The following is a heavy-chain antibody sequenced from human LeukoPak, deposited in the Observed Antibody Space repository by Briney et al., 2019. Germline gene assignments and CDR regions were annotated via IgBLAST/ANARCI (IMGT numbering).Heavy chain of an antibody. D-gene: IGHD3-10*01. Sequence: GGSLRLSCAASGFAFSTYAMSWVRQAPGNGLEWVSIITDSGGNTYYADSVKGRFTISRDNSKNTLFLQMSSLRVEDTAVYYCAKQGLPMVRGIFINGWFDPWGQGTLVTVSS. V-gene: IGHV3-23*01. J-gene: IGHJ5*02. CDR3: AKQGLPMVRGIFINGWFDP. CDR2: ITDSGGNT. CDR1: GFAFSTYA.